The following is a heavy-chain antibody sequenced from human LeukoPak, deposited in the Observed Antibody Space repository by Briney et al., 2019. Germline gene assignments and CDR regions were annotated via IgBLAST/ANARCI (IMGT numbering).Heavy chain of an antibody. D-gene: IGHD3-10*01. CDR1: GFNFRDYS. CDR2: ISGTSSFM. Sequence: GGSLRLSCVAYGFNFRDYSMNWVRQAPGKGLDWVSGISGTSSFMYYGDSVKGRFTVSRDNTKNSLYLQMESLRVEDTAVYYCARDLHYYGSGPWGQGTLVTVSS. J-gene: IGHJ5*02. V-gene: IGHV3-21*01. CDR3: ARDLHYYGSGP.